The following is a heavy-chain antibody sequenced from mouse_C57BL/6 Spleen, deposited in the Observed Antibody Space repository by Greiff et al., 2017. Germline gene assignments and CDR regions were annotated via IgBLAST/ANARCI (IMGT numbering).Heavy chain of an antibody. V-gene: IGHV14-2*01. CDR2: IDPEDGAT. CDR3: ARMCGGSYGYFDD. J-gene: IGHJ1*03. Sequence: EVQLQQSGAELVKPGASVKLSCTASGFNIKDYYMPWVKQRTEQGLEWIGRIDPEDGATKYDPKFQGKATITADTSSNTAYLQLSSLTSEDDAVYYCARMCGGSYGYFDDWGKGTTVTVSS. CDR1: GFNIKDYY. D-gene: IGHD1-1*02.